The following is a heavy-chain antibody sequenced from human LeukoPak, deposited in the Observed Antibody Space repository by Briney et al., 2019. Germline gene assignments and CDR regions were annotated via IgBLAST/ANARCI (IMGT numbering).Heavy chain of an antibody. CDR2: ISAYNGNT. CDR3: ARSSSWYRPINWFDP. CDR1: GYTFTSYG. J-gene: IGHJ5*02. D-gene: IGHD6-13*01. Sequence: ASVKVSCKASGYTFTSYGISWVRQAPGQGLEWMGWISAYNGNTNYTQKLQGRGTMTTDTSTSTAYMELRSLRSDDTAVYYCARSSSWYRPINWFDPWGQGTLVTVSS. V-gene: IGHV1-18*04.